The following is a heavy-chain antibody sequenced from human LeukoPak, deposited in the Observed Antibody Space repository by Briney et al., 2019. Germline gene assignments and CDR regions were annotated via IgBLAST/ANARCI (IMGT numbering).Heavy chain of an antibody. D-gene: IGHD2-2*01. J-gene: IGHJ6*02. CDR3: ARVPIVVVPAATEILYYYYGMDV. CDR1: GFTFSSYW. CDR2: IKQDGSEK. V-gene: IGHV3-7*01. Sequence: PGGSLRLSCAASGFTFSSYWMSWVRQAPGKGLEWVANIKQDGSEKYYVDSVKGRFTISRDNAKNSLYLQMNSLRAEDTAVYYCARVPIVVVPAATEILYYYYGMDVWGQGTTVTVSS.